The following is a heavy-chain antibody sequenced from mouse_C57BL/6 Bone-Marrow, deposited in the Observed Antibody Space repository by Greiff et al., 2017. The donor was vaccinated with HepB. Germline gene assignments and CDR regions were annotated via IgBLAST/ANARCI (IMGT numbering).Heavy chain of an antibody. J-gene: IGHJ4*01. V-gene: IGHV14-4*01. CDR2: IDPENGDT. CDR3: TTDLSMDY. CDR1: GFNIKDDY. Sequence: VQLQHSGAELVRPGASVKLSCTASGFNIKDDYMHWVKQRPEQGLEWIGWIDPENGDTEYASKFQGKATITADTSSNTAYLQLSSLTSEDTAVYYCTTDLSMDYWGQGTSVTVSS.